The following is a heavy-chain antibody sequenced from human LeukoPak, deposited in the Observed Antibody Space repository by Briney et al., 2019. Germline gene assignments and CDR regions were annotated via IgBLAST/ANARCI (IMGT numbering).Heavy chain of an antibody. CDR1: GFSFSRYG. J-gene: IGHJ3*02. D-gene: IGHD3-10*01. V-gene: IGHV3-30*18. CDR2: ISNDGSNK. CDR3: AKDAYGSGSYGAFDI. Sequence: PGRSLRLSCAASGFSFSRYGMHWVRQAPGKGLEWVAVISNDGSNKYHVDSVKGRFTISRDNSKNTLFLQMNSLRAEDTAVYYCAKDAYGSGSYGAFDIWGQGTILTVSS.